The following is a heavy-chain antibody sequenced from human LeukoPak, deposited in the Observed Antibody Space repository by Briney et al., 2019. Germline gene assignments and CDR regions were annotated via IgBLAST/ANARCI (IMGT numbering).Heavy chain of an antibody. J-gene: IGHJ6*03. V-gene: IGHV3-21*01. CDR2: ISSSSSYI. D-gene: IGHD5-18*01. CDR1: GFTFSSYS. Sequence: SGGSLRLSCAASGFTFSSYSMNWVRQAPGKGLEWVSSISSSSSYIYYADSVKGRFTISRDNAKNSLYLQTNSLRAEDTAVYYCARDYSYGRGYYYYMDVWGKGTTVTVSS. CDR3: ARDYSYGRGYYYYMDV.